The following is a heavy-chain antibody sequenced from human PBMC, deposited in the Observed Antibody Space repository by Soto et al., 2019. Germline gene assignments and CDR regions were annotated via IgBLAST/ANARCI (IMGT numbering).Heavy chain of an antibody. CDR1: GFTFSSYA. J-gene: IGHJ4*02. CDR2: ISYDGSNK. D-gene: IGHD6-6*01. V-gene: IGHV3-30-3*01. Sequence: QVQLVESGGGVVQPGRSLRLSCAASGFTFSSYAMHWVRQAPGKGLEWVAVISYDGSNKYYADSVKGRFTISRDNSKNTLYLQMNSLRAEDTAVYYCARVRARAARPNYFDYWGQGTLVTVSS. CDR3: ARVRARAARPNYFDY.